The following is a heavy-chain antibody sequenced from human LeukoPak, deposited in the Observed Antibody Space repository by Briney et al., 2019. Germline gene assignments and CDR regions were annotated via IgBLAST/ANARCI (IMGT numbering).Heavy chain of an antibody. J-gene: IGHJ5*02. Sequence: PGGSLRLSCAASGFTFSSYAMSWVRQAPGKGLEWVSAISGSGGSTYYADSVKGRFTISRDNSKNTLYLQMNSLRAEDTAVYYCAKDLVTYGSGPNRKNWFDPWGQGTLVTGSS. V-gene: IGHV3-23*01. CDR3: AKDLVTYGSGPNRKNWFDP. CDR2: ISGSGGST. CDR1: GFTFSSYA. D-gene: IGHD3-10*01.